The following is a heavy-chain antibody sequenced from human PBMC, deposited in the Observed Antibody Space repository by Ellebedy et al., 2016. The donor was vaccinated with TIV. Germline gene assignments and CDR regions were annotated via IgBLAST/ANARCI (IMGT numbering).Heavy chain of an antibody. CDR3: ARGYYDGYYYYGMDV. CDR1: GYTFTGYY. D-gene: IGHD3-22*01. J-gene: IGHJ6*02. V-gene: IGHV1-2*02. CDR2: INPNRGGT. Sequence: AASVKVSCKASGYTFTGYYMHWVRQAPGQGLEWMGWINPNRGGTHYAQKFQGRVTMTRDTSISTAYMELSRLRSDDTAVYYCARGYYDGYYYYGMDVWGQGTTVTVSS.